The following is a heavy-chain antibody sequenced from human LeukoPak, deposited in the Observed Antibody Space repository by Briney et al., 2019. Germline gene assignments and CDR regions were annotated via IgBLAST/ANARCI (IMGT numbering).Heavy chain of an antibody. D-gene: IGHD2-2*01. V-gene: IGHV1-46*01. CDR3: ARDRVVPAAVIWFDP. CDR1: GYTFTSYY. Sequence: ASVKVSCKASGYTFTSYYMHWVRQAPGQGLEWMGIINPSGGSTSYAQKFQGRVTMTTDTSTSTAYMELRSLRSDDTAVYYCARDRVVPAAVIWFDPWGQGTLVTVSS. J-gene: IGHJ5*02. CDR2: INPSGGST.